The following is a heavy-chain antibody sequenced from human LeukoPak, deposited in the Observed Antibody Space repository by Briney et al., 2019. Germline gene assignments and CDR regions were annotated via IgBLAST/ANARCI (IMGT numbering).Heavy chain of an antibody. J-gene: IGHJ3*02. CDR3: ATWIQLTDAFHI. D-gene: IGHD5-18*01. Sequence: ASVKVSCKVSGHTLTELSLHWVRQTPGKGLEWMGGFDPEDGETIYAQKFQGRVTMTEDTYTDTAYMELSSLRSKDTAVYYCATWIQLTDAFHIWGQGTMVTVSS. CDR2: FDPEDGET. CDR1: GHTLTELS. V-gene: IGHV1-24*01.